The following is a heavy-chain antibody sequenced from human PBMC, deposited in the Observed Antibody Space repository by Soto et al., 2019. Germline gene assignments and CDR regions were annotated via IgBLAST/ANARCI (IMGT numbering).Heavy chain of an antibody. CDR2: ISGSGGST. J-gene: IGHJ4*02. CDR1: GFTFSSYT. D-gene: IGHD2-8*01. Sequence: PGGSLRLSCAASGFTFSSYTMNWVRQAPGKGLEWVSAISGSGGSTYYADSAKGRFTISRDNSKNTLYLQMNSLRAEDTAVYYCAKERTKGPPVDYWGQGTLVTVSS. V-gene: IGHV3-23*01. CDR3: AKERTKGPPVDY.